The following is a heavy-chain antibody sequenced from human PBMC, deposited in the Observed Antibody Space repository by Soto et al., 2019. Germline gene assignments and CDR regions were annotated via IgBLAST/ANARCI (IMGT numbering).Heavy chain of an antibody. CDR3: ARDQLYYNDISGRPLNAFDV. CDR2: IEIGSSTK. V-gene: IGHV3-48*01. J-gene: IGHJ3*01. Sequence: PGGSLRLSCAASGFTFRNYGMNWVRQAPGKGLEWVSYIEIGSSTKYYADSVKGRFTISRDNAKNSLYLQMNSLRAEDTAVYYCARDQLYYNDISGRPLNAFDVWGQGTMVTVSS. CDR1: GFTFRNYG. D-gene: IGHD3-22*01.